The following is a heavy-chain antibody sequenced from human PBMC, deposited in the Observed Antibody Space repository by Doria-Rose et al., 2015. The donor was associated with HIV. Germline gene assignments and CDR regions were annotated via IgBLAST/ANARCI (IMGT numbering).Heavy chain of an antibody. V-gene: IGHV6-1*01. Sequence: NWTRQSPSRGLEWLGRTYYRSKWYNDYAVSVKSRITINPDTSKNQFSLQLNSVTPEDTAVYYCARGEVGATFDPWGQGTLVTVSS. CDR2: TYYRSKWYN. J-gene: IGHJ5*02. CDR3: ARGEVGATFDP. D-gene: IGHD1-26*01.